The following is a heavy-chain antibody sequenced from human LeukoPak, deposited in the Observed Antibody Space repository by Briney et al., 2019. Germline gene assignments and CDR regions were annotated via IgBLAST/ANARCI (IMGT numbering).Heavy chain of an antibody. D-gene: IGHD2-2*01. V-gene: IGHV1-18*01. CDR2: ISAYNGNT. Sequence: GASVKVSCKASGYTFTSYGISWVRQAPGQGLEWMGWISAYNGNTNYAQKLQGRATMTTDTSTSTAYMELRSLRSDDTAVYYCARGALGYCSSTSCYPSSGDFDYWGQGTLVTVSS. CDR3: ARGALGYCSSTSCYPSSGDFDY. CDR1: GYTFTSYG. J-gene: IGHJ4*02.